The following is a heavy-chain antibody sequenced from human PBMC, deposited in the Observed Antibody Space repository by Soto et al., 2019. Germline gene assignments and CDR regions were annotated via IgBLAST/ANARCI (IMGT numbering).Heavy chain of an antibody. J-gene: IGHJ4*02. CDR3: ARARSRDGSHYDY. Sequence: QVQLQESGPGLVKPSGTLSLTCAVSDGSISTSDWWSWIRQSPGKGLEWIGEIYHSGAINYSPSLTSRLTISVDKSKNQFSLKLTSVTAADTAMYYCARARSRDGSHYDYWGQGILVTVSS. CDR2: IYHSGAI. D-gene: IGHD3-10*01. V-gene: IGHV4-4*02. CDR1: DGSISTSDW.